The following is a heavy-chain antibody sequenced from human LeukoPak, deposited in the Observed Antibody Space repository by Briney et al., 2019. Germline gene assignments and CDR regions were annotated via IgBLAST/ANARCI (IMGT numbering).Heavy chain of an antibody. J-gene: IGHJ6*02. V-gene: IGHV1-2*02. CDR1: GYTFTGYY. Sequence: GASVKVSCKASGYTFTGYYMHWVRQAPGQGLEWMGWINPNSGGTNYAQKFQGRVTMTTDTSTSTAYMELRSLRSDDTAVYYCARDQGGYDSKRTYYYYYGMDVWGQGTTVTVSS. D-gene: IGHD5-12*01. CDR2: INPNSGGT. CDR3: ARDQGGYDSKRTYYYYYGMDV.